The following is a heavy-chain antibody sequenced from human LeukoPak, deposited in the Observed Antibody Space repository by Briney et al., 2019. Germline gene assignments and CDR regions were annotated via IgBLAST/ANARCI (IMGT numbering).Heavy chain of an antibody. CDR1: GFTFNNAW. CDR3: TVYYYGSGISDY. Sequence: PGGSLRLSCAASGFTFNNAWISWVRQAPGKRLEWVGRIKSKTDGGTTDYAAPVKGRFTISRDDSKNTLYLQMNSLKTEDTAVYYCTVYYYGSGISDYWGQGTLVTVSS. CDR2: IKSKTDGGTT. J-gene: IGHJ4*02. D-gene: IGHD3-10*01. V-gene: IGHV3-15*01.